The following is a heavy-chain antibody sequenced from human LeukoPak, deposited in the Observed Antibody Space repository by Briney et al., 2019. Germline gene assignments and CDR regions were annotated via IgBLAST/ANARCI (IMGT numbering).Heavy chain of an antibody. V-gene: IGHV1-18*01. J-gene: IGHJ4*02. CDR3: ARAGVATTAGGGY. CDR2: ISAYNGNT. D-gene: IGHD5-12*01. Sequence: ASVKASCKAPGYTLTSYGISCVRHAPGHRLEWMGWISAYNGNTNYAQKLQGRVTMTTDTATSTAYMELRSLRSDDTAVYYCARAGVATTAGGGYWGQGTLVTVSS. CDR1: GYTLTSYG.